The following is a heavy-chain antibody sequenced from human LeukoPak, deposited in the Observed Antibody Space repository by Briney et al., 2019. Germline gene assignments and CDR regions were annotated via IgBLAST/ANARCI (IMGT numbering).Heavy chain of an antibody. D-gene: IGHD2-15*01. J-gene: IGHJ4*02. V-gene: IGHV1-8*03. CDR3: VRGTRGYCSGGSCFSY. CDR2: MNPNSGNT. CDR1: GGTFSSYA. Sequence: GASVKVSCKASGGTFSSYAINWVRQATGQGLEWMGWMNPNSGNTGYAQKFQGRVTITRNTSISTAYMELSSLRSEDTAVYYCVRGTRGYCSGGSCFSYWGQGTLVTVSS.